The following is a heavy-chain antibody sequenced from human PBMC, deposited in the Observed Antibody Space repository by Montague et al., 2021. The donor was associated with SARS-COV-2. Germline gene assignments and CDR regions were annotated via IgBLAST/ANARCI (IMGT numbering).Heavy chain of an antibody. J-gene: IGHJ4*02. Sequence: CAISGDRVSRTSAAWNLIRQSPSRGLERLGRTYFTSKWSSEYALSLKSRLIISPDTSKNQFSLRLMSVTPDDTAVYYCVRSYCSSTICYPIDYWSQGTLVTVSS. CDR3: VRSYCSSTICYPIDY. CDR1: GDRVSRTSAA. V-gene: IGHV6-1*01. CDR2: TYFTSKWSS. D-gene: IGHD2-2*01.